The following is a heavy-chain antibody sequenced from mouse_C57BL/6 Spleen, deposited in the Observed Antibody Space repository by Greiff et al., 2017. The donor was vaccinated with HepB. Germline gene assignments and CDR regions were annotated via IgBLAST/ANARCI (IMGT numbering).Heavy chain of an antibody. CDR2: IDPSDSYT. CDR1: GYTFTSYW. J-gene: IGHJ4*01. D-gene: IGHD1-1*01. CDR3: ARRITPGYYAMDY. Sequence: QVQLQQPGAELVMPGASVKLSCKASGYTFTSYWMHWVKQRPGQGLEWIGEIDPSDSYTNYNQKFKGKSTLTVDKSSSTAYMQLSSLTSEDSAVYYCARRITPGYYAMDYWGQGTSVTVSS. V-gene: IGHV1-69*01.